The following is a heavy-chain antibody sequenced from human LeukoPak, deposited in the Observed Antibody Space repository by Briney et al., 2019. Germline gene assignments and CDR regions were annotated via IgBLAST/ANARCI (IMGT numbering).Heavy chain of an antibody. J-gene: IGHJ4*02. Sequence: ASVKVSCKASGYTFSSYAMNWVRQAPGQGLEWMGWINTNTGNPTYAQGLTGRFVFSLDTSVSTAYLQISSLKAEDTAVYYCASMGTDFDYWGQGTLVTVSS. CDR3: ASMGTDFDY. D-gene: IGHD7-27*01. CDR1: GYTFSSYA. CDR2: INTNTGNP. V-gene: IGHV7-4-1*02.